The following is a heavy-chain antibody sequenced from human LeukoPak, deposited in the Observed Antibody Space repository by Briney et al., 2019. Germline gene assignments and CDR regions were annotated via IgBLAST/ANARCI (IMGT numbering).Heavy chain of an antibody. CDR1: GGSISSSSYY. CDR3: ARHLPESSWYPGNWFDP. J-gene: IGHJ5*02. V-gene: IGHV4-39*01. CDR2: IYYSGST. Sequence: SETLSLTCTVSGGSISSSSYYWGWIRQPPGKGLEWIGSIYYSGSTYYNPSLKSRVTISVDTSKNQFSLKLSSVTAADTAVYYCARHLPESSWYPGNWFDPWGQGTLVTVSS. D-gene: IGHD6-13*01.